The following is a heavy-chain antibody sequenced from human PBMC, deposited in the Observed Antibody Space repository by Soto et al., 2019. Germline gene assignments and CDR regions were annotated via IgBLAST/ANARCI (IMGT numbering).Heavy chain of an antibody. V-gene: IGHV1-18*01. CDR3: ARVLFLSFGGTGAHDY. J-gene: IGHJ4*02. CDR1: GYTFTSYG. Sequence: ASVKVSCKASGYTFTSYGISWVRQAPGQGLEWMGWISAYNGNTNYAQKLQGRVTMTTDTSTSTAYMELRSLRSDDTAVYYCARVLFLSFGGTGAHDYWGQGTLVTVSS. D-gene: IGHD1-1*01. CDR2: ISAYNGNT.